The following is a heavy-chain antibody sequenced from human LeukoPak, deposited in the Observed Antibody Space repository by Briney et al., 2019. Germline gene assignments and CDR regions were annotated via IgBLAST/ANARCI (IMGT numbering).Heavy chain of an antibody. Sequence: ASVKVSCKASGYTFTTYGISWVRQAPGQGLEWMGWISTYNGVTNYAQKLQGRVTMTADTSTSTAYMELRSLRSDDTAVYYCAREGVYSSSWYEDYWGQGTLVTVSS. CDR3: AREGVYSSSWYEDY. V-gene: IGHV1-18*01. D-gene: IGHD6-13*01. J-gene: IGHJ4*02. CDR1: GYTFTTYG. CDR2: ISTYNGVT.